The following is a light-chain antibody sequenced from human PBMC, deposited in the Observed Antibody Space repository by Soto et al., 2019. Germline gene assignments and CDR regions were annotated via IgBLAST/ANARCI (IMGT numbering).Light chain of an antibody. V-gene: IGKV1-5*03. CDR3: QHYNSYSEA. CDR1: QTISSW. J-gene: IGKJ1*01. Sequence: DIQMTQSPFTLSGSVGDRVTITCRASQTISSWFAWYQQKPGKAPKLLIYKASTLKSGVPSRFSGSGSGTEFTLTISSLQPDDFATYYCQHYNSYSEAFGQGTKVDIK. CDR2: KAS.